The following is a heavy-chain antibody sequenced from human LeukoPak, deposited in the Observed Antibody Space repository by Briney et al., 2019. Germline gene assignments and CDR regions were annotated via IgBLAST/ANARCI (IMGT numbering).Heavy chain of an antibody. D-gene: IGHD4-17*01. V-gene: IGHV4-39*07. CDR2: IYYSGST. Sequence: SETLSLTCTVSGGSISSSSYYWGWIRQPPGKGLEWIGSIYYSGSTYYNPSLKSRVTISVDTSKNQFSLKLSSVTAADTAVYYCARVRIGGDYGDYLPGDAFDIWGQGTMVTVSS. CDR1: GGSISSSSYY. J-gene: IGHJ3*02. CDR3: ARVRIGGDYGDYLPGDAFDI.